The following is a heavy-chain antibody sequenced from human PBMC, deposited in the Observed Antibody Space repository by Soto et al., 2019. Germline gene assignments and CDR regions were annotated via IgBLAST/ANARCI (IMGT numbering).Heavy chain of an antibody. CDR3: PRDDQLQHWDFDL. CDR2: ISSSSSYT. J-gene: IGHJ2*01. Sequence: QVQLVESGGGLVKPGGSLRLSCAASGFTFSDYYMSWIRQAPGKGLEWVSYISSSSSYTNYAESVKGRFTISRDNAKNSLYLKMNSLRAEYTAVYYCPRDDQLQHWDFDLWGRGTLVTCSS. D-gene: IGHD2-2*01. CDR1: GFTFSDYY. V-gene: IGHV3-11*05.